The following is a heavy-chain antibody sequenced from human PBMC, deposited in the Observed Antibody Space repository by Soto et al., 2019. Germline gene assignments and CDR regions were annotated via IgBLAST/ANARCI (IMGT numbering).Heavy chain of an antibody. V-gene: IGHV4-31*03. Sequence: QVQLQESGPGLVKPSQTLSLTCTVSGGSINSGGYYWSWIRQHPGKGLEWIGYIYNSVITYYNPSLKSRVTISLNTSENQFSLKLSSVTAADTAVYYCARGVYHWGQGTLVTVSS. J-gene: IGHJ4*02. CDR3: ARGVYH. CDR1: GGSINSGGYY. D-gene: IGHD6-13*01. CDR2: IYNSVIT.